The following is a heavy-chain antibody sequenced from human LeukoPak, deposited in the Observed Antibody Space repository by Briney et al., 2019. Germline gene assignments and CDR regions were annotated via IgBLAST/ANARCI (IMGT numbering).Heavy chain of an antibody. CDR3: AKVRCGGDCYSTHDAFDI. CDR1: GFSFSTYA. V-gene: IGHV3-23*01. Sequence: GGSLRLSCAASGFSFSTYAMSWVRQAPGKGLEWVSGISGSGTSTYYADSVKGRFTISRDNSKNTLYLQMNSLRAEDTAVYYCAKVRCGGDCYSTHDAFDIWGQGTMVTASS. J-gene: IGHJ3*02. D-gene: IGHD2-21*02. CDR2: ISGSGTST.